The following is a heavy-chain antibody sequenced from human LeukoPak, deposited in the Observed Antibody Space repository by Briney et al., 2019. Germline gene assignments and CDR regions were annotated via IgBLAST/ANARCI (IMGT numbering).Heavy chain of an antibody. CDR2: VHYSGNT. V-gene: IGHV4-39*01. CDR3: AKHEGSYFDKSGYTFEY. Sequence: SETLSLTCTVSAGSVNSSPYYWGWVRQPPGKGLGWIGSVHYSGNTYYNPSLKSRVTISVDTSRNQFSLKLSSVSAADRGIYYCAKHEGSYFDKSGYTFEYWGQGTLVTVSS. J-gene: IGHJ4*02. D-gene: IGHD3-22*01. CDR1: AGSVNSSPYY.